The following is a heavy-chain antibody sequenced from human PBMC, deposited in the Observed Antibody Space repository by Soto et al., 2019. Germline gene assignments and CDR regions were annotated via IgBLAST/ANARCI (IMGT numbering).Heavy chain of an antibody. Sequence: ASVKVSCKASGYTFTSYGISWVRQAPGQGLEWMGWMNPYNGNTGYVQKFQGRVTVTRNTSISTVYMELSGLRRDDTAVYYCARRKERSGPHYFDYWGQGSQVTVSS. CDR3: ARRKERSGPHYFDY. J-gene: IGHJ4*02. CDR1: GYTFTSYG. D-gene: IGHD6-25*01. CDR2: MNPYNGNT. V-gene: IGHV1-8*02.